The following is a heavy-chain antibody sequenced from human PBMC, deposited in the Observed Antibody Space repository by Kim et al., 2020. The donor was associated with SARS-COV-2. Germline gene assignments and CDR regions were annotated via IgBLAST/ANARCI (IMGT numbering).Heavy chain of an antibody. D-gene: IGHD1-1*01. J-gene: IGHJ4*02. V-gene: IGHV3-74*03. CDR3: ARDKLYNQPDY. Sequence: GGSLRLSCAGTGFTFASYWMHWVRQTPGKGLVWVSRINTDGTVTTYADSVEGRFTISRDNAKNTLYLQMNSLRVEDAAFYFCARDKLYNQPDYWGRGTLV. CDR2: INTDGTVT. CDR1: GFTFASYW.